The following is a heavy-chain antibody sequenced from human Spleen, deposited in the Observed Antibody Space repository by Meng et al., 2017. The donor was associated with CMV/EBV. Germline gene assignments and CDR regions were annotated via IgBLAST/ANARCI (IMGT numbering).Heavy chain of an antibody. CDR1: GFTFTNYA. D-gene: IGHD3-16*02. CDR3: ARSRYDWQNRFDL. CDR2: IAYDGSTQ. V-gene: IGHV3-30-3*01. J-gene: IGHJ5*02. Sequence: CAASGFTFTNYAMHWVRQAPGKGLEWVAVIAYDGSTQYYADSVKGRFTISRDNSKNTLSVQINSLRPEDTALYYCARSRYDWQNRFDLWGHGTLVTVSS.